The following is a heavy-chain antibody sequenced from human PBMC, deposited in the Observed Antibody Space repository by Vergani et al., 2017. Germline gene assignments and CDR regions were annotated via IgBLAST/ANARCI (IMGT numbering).Heavy chain of an antibody. D-gene: IGHD1-14*01. CDR3: ARDSPHYYYYYMDV. J-gene: IGHJ6*03. CDR1: GGSISSYY. CDR2: IYYSGST. V-gene: IGHV4-59*01. Sequence: QVQLQESGPGLVKPSETLSLTCTVSGGSISSYYWSWIRQRPGKGLEWIGYIYYSGSTNYNSSLKSRVAISVDTSKNQFSLKLSSVTAADTAVYYCARDSPHYYYYYMDVWGKGTTVTVSS.